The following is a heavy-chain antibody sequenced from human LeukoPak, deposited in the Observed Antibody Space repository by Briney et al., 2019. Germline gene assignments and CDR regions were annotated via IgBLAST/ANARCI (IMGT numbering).Heavy chain of an antibody. J-gene: IGHJ4*02. V-gene: IGHV3-66*01. Sequence: PGGSLRLSCAASGFTVSSNYMSWVRQAPGKGLEWVSVIYSGGSTYYADSVKGRFTISRDNSKNTLYLQMNSLRAEDTAVYYCARDGGSGWYAYYFDYWGQGTLVTVSS. CDR2: IYSGGST. CDR3: ARDGGSGWYAYYFDY. CDR1: GFTVSSNY. D-gene: IGHD6-19*01.